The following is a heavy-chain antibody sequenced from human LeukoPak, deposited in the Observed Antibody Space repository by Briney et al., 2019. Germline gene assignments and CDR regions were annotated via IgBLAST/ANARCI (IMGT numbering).Heavy chain of an antibody. V-gene: IGHV3-48*03. CDR2: ISKSGNII. J-gene: IGHJ4*02. Sequence: GGSLRLSCAASGFTFNTYEMNWVRQAPGKGLEWVSYISKSGNIIYYADSVEGRFTISRDNAKNSLYLQMNSLRAEDTALYYCARDGNPNGPSSFGSWGQGALVIVSS. CDR3: ARDGNPNGPSSFGS. D-gene: IGHD4-23*01. CDR1: GFTFNTYE.